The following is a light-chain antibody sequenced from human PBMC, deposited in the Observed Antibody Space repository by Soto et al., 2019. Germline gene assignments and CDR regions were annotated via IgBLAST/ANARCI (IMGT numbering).Light chain of an antibody. J-gene: IGLJ1*01. CDR2: MNN. CDR3: AAWDDSLNGPRYV. V-gene: IGLV1-44*01. Sequence: QSVLTQPPSASETPGQRFTISCSGSSSNIGSNTVNWYQQRPGTAPKLLIYMNNQRPSGVPDRFSGSKSGTSASMAISGLQSEDEADYYCAAWDDSLNGPRYVFGTGSKVTVL. CDR1: SSNIGSNT.